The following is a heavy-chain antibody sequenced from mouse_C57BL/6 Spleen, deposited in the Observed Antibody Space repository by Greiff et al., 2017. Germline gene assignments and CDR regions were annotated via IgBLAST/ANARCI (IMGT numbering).Heavy chain of an antibody. J-gene: IGHJ4*01. CDR3: ANNYGSSPYYAMDY. CDR1: GFTFRDYG. CDR2: ISSGSSTI. Sequence: EVMLVESGGGLVKPGGSLKLSCAASGFTFRDYGMHWVRQAPEKGLEWVAYISSGSSTIYYADTVKGRFTISRDNAKNTLFLQMTSLRSEDTAMYYCANNYGSSPYYAMDYWGQGTSVTVSS. V-gene: IGHV5-17*01. D-gene: IGHD1-1*01.